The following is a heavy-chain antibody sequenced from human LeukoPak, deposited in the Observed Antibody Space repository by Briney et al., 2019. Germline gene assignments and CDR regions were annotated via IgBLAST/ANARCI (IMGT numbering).Heavy chain of an antibody. J-gene: IGHJ4*02. CDR3: ARAAGRDTTSGLDFDY. D-gene: IGHD1-26*01. Sequence: SETLSLTCTVSGASISSYYWSWIRQPAGKGLEWIGRIYSSRSIYNPSLKSRVTISVDTSKNQFSLKLSSVTAPDTAVHSCARAAGRDTTSGLDFDYWGQGNLVTVSS. V-gene: IGHV4-4*07. CDR1: GASISSYY. CDR2: IYSSRS.